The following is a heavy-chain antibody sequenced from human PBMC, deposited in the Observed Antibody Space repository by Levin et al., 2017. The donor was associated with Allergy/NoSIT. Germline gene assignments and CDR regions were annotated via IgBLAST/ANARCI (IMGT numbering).Heavy chain of an antibody. D-gene: IGHD2-21*02. CDR3: AKQGVVTTRAADS. V-gene: IGHV3-23*01. Sequence: SCAASGFTFTSYALSWVRQAPGKGLEWVSAISSGGDFSYYADSVKGRFTISRDNSKNTLALQMNSLRAEDTAVYYCAKQGVVTTRAADSWGQGTLVTVSS. CDR1: GFTFTSYA. CDR2: ISSGGDFS. J-gene: IGHJ5*01.